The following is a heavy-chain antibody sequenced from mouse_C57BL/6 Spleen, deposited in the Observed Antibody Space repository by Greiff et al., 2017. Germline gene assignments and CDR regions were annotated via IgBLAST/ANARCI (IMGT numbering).Heavy chain of an antibody. V-gene: IGHV1-5*01. D-gene: IGHD1-1*01. CDR1: GYTFTSYW. J-gene: IGHJ3*01. Sequence: VHVKQSGTVLARPGASVKMSCKTSGYTFTSYWMHWVKQRPGQGLEWIGAIYPGNSDTSYNQKFKGKAKLTAVTSASTAYMELSSLTNEDSAVYYCTRYNYYGSSYVEVWFAYWGQGTLVTVSA. CDR3: TRYNYYGSSYVEVWFAY. CDR2: IYPGNSDT.